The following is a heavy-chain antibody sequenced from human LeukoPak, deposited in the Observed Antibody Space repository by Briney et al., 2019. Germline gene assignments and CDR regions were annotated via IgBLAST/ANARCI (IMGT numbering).Heavy chain of an antibody. CDR3: ARDTILRSYYYYGMDV. CDR2: IYYSGST. CDR1: GGXTSSGGYY. J-gene: IGHJ6*02. V-gene: IGHV4-31*03. D-gene: IGHD3-16*01. Sequence: PSETLSLTCTVSGGXTSSGGYYWSWIRQHPGKGLEWIGYIYYSGSTYYNPSLKSRVTISVDTSKNQFSLKLSSVTAADTAVYYCARDTILRSYYYYGMDVWGQGTSVTVSS.